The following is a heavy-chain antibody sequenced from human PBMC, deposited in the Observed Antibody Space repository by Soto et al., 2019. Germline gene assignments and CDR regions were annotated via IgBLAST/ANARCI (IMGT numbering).Heavy chain of an antibody. V-gene: IGHV3-53*01. CDR1: GFTVSSNY. J-gene: IGHJ6*02. CDR3: ASAPGYYDSSGYYPTDYYYYGMDV. D-gene: IGHD3-22*01. CDR2: IYSGGST. Sequence: PGGSLRLSCAASGFTVSSNYMSWVRQAPGKGLEWVSVIYSGGSTYYADSVKGRFTISRDNSKNTLYLQMNSLRAEDTAVYYCASAPGYYDSSGYYPTDYYYYGMDVWGQGTTVTVSS.